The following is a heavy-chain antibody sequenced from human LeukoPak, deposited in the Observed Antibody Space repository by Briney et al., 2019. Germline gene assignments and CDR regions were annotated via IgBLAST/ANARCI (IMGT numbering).Heavy chain of an antibody. J-gene: IGHJ5*02. CDR2: ISASGSS. V-gene: IGHV4-4*07. Sequence: SETLSLTCSVSGGSVSSYYWSWIRQPAGKGLEWIGRISASGSSNYNPSLRSRVIMSVDTPKNQFSLNLSSVTAADTAVYYCATEGGGPRWLDPWGQGILVTVSS. CDR3: ATEGGGPRWLDP. D-gene: IGHD6-25*01. CDR1: GGSVSSYY.